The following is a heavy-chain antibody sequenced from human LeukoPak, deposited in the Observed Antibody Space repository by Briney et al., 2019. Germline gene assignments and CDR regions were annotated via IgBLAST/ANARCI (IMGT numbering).Heavy chain of an antibody. CDR3: AREVDGYNRFDY. V-gene: IGHV4-59*01. Sequence: SETLSLTCTVSGGSISSYYWSWIRQPPGKGLEWIGYIYYSGSTNYNPSLKGRVTISVDTSKNQFSLKLSSVTAADTAVYYCAREVDGYNRFDYWGQGTLVTVSS. D-gene: IGHD5-24*01. CDR1: GGSISSYY. J-gene: IGHJ4*02. CDR2: IYYSGST.